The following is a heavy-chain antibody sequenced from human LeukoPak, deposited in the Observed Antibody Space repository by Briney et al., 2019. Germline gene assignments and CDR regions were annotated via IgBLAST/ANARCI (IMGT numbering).Heavy chain of an antibody. Sequence: SEALSLTCTVSGSPITDYNWSWIRRPPGRRLEWIGSITFRGNTSYNPSLKGRVIISADTSKNHLSLNLTSVTAADMAVYYCARHGYQSSQGRFDPWGQGTLVTVSS. J-gene: IGHJ5*02. CDR2: ITFRGNT. D-gene: IGHD3-22*01. V-gene: IGHV4-59*08. CDR1: GSPITDYN. CDR3: ARHGYQSSQGRFDP.